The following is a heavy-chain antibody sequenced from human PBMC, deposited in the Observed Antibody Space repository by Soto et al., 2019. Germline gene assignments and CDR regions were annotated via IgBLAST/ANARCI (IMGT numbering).Heavy chain of an antibody. Sequence: QVQLVQSGAEVKKPGSSVKVSCKASGGTFSSYAISWVRQAPGQGLEWMGGIIPIFGTANYAQKFQGRVTITADESTSTAYMELSSLRSEDTGVYYCARDPYDSSGYYYYGMDVWGQGTTVTVSS. D-gene: IGHD3-22*01. J-gene: IGHJ6*02. CDR1: GGTFSSYA. CDR3: ARDPYDSSGYYYYGMDV. V-gene: IGHV1-69*01. CDR2: IIPIFGTA.